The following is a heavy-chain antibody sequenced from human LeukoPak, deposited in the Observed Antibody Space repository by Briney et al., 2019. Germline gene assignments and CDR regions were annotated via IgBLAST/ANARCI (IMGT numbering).Heavy chain of an antibody. CDR1: GFVFRDYG. V-gene: IGHV3-30*02. J-gene: IGHJ4*02. CDR3: VRAGSSYSFDY. D-gene: IGHD6-6*01. CDR2: VRYYGNNQ. Sequence: PGGSLRLSCAASGFVFRDYGMHWVRQAPGKGLEWVAFVRYYGNNQYYAASVKGRFTISRDNSKNTLDLQMNSLRAEDTAVYYCVRAGSSYSFDYWGQGNLVSVST.